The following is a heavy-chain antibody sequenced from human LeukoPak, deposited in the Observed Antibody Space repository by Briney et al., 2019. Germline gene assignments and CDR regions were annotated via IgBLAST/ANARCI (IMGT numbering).Heavy chain of an antibody. D-gene: IGHD1-26*01. CDR3: AKDLFIGSGSYPEY. Sequence: GGSLRLSCAASGFTFSSYAMIWVRQAPGKGLEYVSTISGSGGSTYYAASVQGRFTISRDNSKNTLYLQMNSLRAEDTAIYYCAKDLFIGSGSYPEYWGQGTLVTVSS. CDR1: GFTFSSYA. V-gene: IGHV3-23*01. J-gene: IGHJ4*02. CDR2: ISGSGGST.